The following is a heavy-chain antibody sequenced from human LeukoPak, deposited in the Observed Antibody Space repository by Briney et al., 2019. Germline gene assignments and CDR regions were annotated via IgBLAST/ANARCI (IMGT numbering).Heavy chain of an antibody. D-gene: IGHD2-2*01. CDR2: ISAHNGKT. J-gene: IGHJ5*02. CDR1: GYTFTSYG. V-gene: IGHV1-18*01. CDR3: ARGDVVVSAAVRLDP. Sequence: GALVKVSCKASGYTFTSYGITWVRQAPGQGLEWMGWISAHNGKTNYAQKFQGRVTMTTDTSTSTAYMELRSLRSDDTAVYYCARGDVVVSAAVRLDPWGQGTLVTVSS.